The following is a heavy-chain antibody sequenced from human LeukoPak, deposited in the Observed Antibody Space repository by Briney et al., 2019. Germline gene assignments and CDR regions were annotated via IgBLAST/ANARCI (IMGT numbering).Heavy chain of an antibody. V-gene: IGHV3-21*04. D-gene: IGHD5/OR15-5a*01. CDR1: GFTFSSFS. CDR3: AKVGSTIPYYYGMDV. Sequence: GGSLRLSCAASGFTFSSFSMIWVRQAPGKGLEWVSSISSSTTYTFYADSVKGRFTISRDNSKNVLYLQMNSLRAEDTAVYYCAKVGSTIPYYYGMDVWGQGTTVTVSS. J-gene: IGHJ6*02. CDR2: ISSSTTYT.